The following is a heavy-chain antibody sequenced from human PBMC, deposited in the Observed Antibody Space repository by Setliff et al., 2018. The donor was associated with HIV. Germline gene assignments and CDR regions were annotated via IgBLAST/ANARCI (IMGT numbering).Heavy chain of an antibody. CDR1: GYPYSSYG. Sequence: ASVKVSCKASGYPYSSYGIRWVRQAPGQGLEWIGWINSYDDNTNYEQKFQGRVTMTTDTSTTAAYLKLRSLRPDDTAVYFCARSKLSDAFDVWGPGTMVTVSS. J-gene: IGHJ3*01. V-gene: IGHV1-18*01. CDR2: INSYDDNT. D-gene: IGHD1-1*01. CDR3: ARSKLSDAFDV.